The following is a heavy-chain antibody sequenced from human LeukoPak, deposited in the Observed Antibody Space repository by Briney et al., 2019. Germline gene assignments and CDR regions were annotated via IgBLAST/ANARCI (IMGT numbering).Heavy chain of an antibody. CDR2: ICYDGSKS. D-gene: IGHD2-15*01. J-gene: IGHJ3*02. CDR1: GSTFSVDG. CDR3: TRYVVDLNAFEI. V-gene: IGHV3-33*02. Sequence: PGRSLCLSCAASGSTFSVDGMGSVRQAPGKGLEWVAGICYDGSKSNYTDSARVGFTVSRNNSKNMLFLQLSTLTAEDTAVYYCTRYVVDLNAFEIWGQGTMVTVSS.